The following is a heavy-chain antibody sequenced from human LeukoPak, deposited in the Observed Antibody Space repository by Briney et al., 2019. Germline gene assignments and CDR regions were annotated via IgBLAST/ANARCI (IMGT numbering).Heavy chain of an antibody. J-gene: IGHJ6*04. CDR3: ARDLSGGVYHFYYYYGMDV. CDR2: IWYDGSNK. V-gene: IGHV3-33*01. D-gene: IGHD5/OR15-5a*01. Sequence: PGGSLRLSCAASGLTFSSYGMHWVRQAPGKGLEWVEVIWYDGSNKYYADSVKGRFTISRDNSKNTLYLQMNSLRAEDTAVYYCARDLSGGVYHFYYYYGMDVWGKGTTVTVSS. CDR1: GLTFSSYG.